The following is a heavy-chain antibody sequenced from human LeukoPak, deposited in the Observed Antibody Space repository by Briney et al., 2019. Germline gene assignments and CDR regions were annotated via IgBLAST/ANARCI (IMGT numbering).Heavy chain of an antibody. CDR3: AKGPQLGVRFADY. Sequence: GGSLRLSCAASGFTFSSYAMNRVRQTPGKGLEWVSSISDSGASTYYADSVKGRFTISRDNSKNTLYLQMNSLRVEDTAVYYCAKGPQLGVRFADYWGQGTLVTVSS. V-gene: IGHV3-23*01. J-gene: IGHJ4*02. D-gene: IGHD3-3*01. CDR1: GFTFSSYA. CDR2: ISDSGAST.